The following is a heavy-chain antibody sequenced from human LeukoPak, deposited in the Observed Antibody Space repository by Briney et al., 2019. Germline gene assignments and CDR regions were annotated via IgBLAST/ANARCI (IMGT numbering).Heavy chain of an antibody. V-gene: IGHV7-4-1*02. D-gene: IGHD6-13*01. CDR2: INTNTGNP. CDR3: ARDSSGWYLDGMDV. J-gene: IGHJ6*02. Sequence: ASVKVSCKASGYTFTSYAMNWVRQAPGQGLEWMGWINTNTGNPTYAQGFTGRFVFSLDTSVSTAYLQISSLKAEDTAVYYCARDSSGWYLDGMDVWGQGTTVTVSS. CDR1: GYTFTSYA.